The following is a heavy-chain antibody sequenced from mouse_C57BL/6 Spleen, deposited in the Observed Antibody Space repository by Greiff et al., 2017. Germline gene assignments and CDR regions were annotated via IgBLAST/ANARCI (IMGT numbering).Heavy chain of an antibody. CDR2: IHPNSGST. Sequence: VQLQQPGAELVKPGASVKLSCKASGYTFTSYWMHWVKQRPGQGLEWIGMIHPNSGSTNYNEKFKSKATLTVDKSSSTAYMQLSSLTSEDSAVYYCARWRDGVGNYFDYWGQGTTLTVSS. V-gene: IGHV1-64*01. J-gene: IGHJ2*01. D-gene: IGHD1-1*01. CDR3: ARWRDGVGNYFDY. CDR1: GYTFTSYW.